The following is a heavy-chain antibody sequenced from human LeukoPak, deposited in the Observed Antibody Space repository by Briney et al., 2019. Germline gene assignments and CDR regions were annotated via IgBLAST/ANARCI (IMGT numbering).Heavy chain of an antibody. J-gene: IGHJ4*02. CDR3: ARTRSSSFDY. CDR2: ISSSSSYI. V-gene: IGHV3-21*01. Sequence: PGGSLRLSCAASGFTFSSMHWVRQAPGKGLEWVSSISSSSSYIYYADSVKGRFTISRDNAKNSLYLQMDSLRAEDTAVYYCARTRSSSFDYWGQGTLVTVSS. D-gene: IGHD6-13*01. CDR1: GFTFSS.